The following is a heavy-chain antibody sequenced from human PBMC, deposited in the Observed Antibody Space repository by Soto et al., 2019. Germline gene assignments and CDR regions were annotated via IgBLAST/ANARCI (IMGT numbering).Heavy chain of an antibody. CDR1: GGSISSGGYY. CDR3: VRDGWGGTRGGWFDP. CDR2: IYYSGST. Sequence: QVQLQESGPGLVKPSQTLSLTCTVSGGSISSGGYYWSWIRQHPGKGLEWIGYIYYSGSTYYNPSRKSRVTISVDTSKNQFSLKLSSVTAADTAVYYCVRDGWGGTRGGWFDPWGQGTLVTVSS. V-gene: IGHV4-31*03. J-gene: IGHJ5*02. D-gene: IGHD6-19*01.